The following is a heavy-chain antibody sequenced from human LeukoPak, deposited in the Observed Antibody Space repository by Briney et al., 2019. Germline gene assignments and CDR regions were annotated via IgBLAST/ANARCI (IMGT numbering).Heavy chain of an antibody. CDR1: GGTFSSYA. CDR3: ARAGPHPYYYYYMDV. V-gene: IGHV1-2*02. J-gene: IGHJ6*03. CDR2: INPNSGGT. Sequence: ASVKVSCKASGGTFSSYAISWVRQAPGQGLEWMGWINPNSGGTNYAQKFQGRVTMTRDTSISTAYMELSRLRSDDTAVYYCARAGPHPYYYYYMDVWGKGTTVTVSS.